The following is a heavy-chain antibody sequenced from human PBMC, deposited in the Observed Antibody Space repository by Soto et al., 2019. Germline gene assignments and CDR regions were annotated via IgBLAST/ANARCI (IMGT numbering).Heavy chain of an antibody. Sequence: XGTLSLTCTVSGGSISSYYWNWIRQPSGKGLEWIGLVYSSGRTKYNPSLKSRVTVSVDTSKNQFSLKLSSVTAADTAVYYCARDTMGGSSQSSYYYYGMDVWGQGTTVTVSS. CDR3: ARDTMGGSSQSSYYYYGMDV. CDR2: VYSSGRT. D-gene: IGHD3-16*01. CDR1: GGSISSYY. V-gene: IGHV4-4*07. J-gene: IGHJ6*02.